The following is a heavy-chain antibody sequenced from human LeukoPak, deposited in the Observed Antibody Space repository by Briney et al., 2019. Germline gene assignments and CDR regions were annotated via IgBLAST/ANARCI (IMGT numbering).Heavy chain of an antibody. CDR2: IKQDGSVK. J-gene: IGHJ6*02. Sequence: QAGGSLRLSCVVSGFTFSTYWMSWVRQAPGKGLECVATIKQDGSVKNYGDSVQGRFTISRDNAKNSLYLQMHSLRVEDTAVYYCARLDPDAGNSQGGQRLPLPNYYYYTMDAWGQGTTVTVSS. V-gene: IGHV3-7*01. D-gene: IGHD6-25*01. CDR1: GFTFSTYW. CDR3: ARLDPDAGNSQGGQRLPLPNYYYYTMDA.